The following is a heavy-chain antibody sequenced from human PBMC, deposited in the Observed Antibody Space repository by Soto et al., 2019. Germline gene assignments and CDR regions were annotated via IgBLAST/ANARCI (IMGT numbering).Heavy chain of an antibody. CDR3: AKGGRARLFFGIDV. Sequence: GGPHRVSCAAAGFSSSDYGVDWIRQAPGKGLEWVALISYDGNNTYYADSEKCRFTISRDNSKDTLFLQMTGLRAEDTAVYYSAKGGRARLFFGIDVWGQAPTVTVSS. D-gene: IGHD1-26*01. J-gene: IGHJ6*02. V-gene: IGHV3-30*18. CDR2: ISYDGNNT. CDR1: GFSSSDYG.